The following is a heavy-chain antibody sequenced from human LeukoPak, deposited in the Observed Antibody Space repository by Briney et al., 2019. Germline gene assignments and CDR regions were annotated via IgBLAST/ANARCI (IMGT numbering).Heavy chain of an antibody. J-gene: IGHJ4*02. Sequence: GGSLRLSRAASGLTFRRYAMSWVRQAAGKGLEWVAAISGSGGSTYYADSVKGRFTISRDNSKNTLYLQMNSLRAEDTAVYYCAKADSIFGVVTPFDYWGQRTLVTVSS. CDR3: AKADSIFGVVTPFDY. V-gene: IGHV3-23*01. D-gene: IGHD3-3*01. CDR2: ISGSGGST. CDR1: GLTFRRYA.